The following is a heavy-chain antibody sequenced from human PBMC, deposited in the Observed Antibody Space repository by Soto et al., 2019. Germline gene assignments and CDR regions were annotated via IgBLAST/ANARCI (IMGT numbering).Heavy chain of an antibody. V-gene: IGHV4-30-4*01. J-gene: IGHJ4*02. Sequence: SETLSLTCTVSGGSISSGDYYWSWIRQPPGKGLEWIGYVFYTGGAYYYNPSLKRRVTISVDTSKNQFSLKLSSVTAADTAVYYCVRDSVRFGPAFDSWGQGTLVTVSS. CDR1: GGSISSGDYY. CDR3: VRDSVRFGPAFDS. D-gene: IGHD3-3*01. CDR2: VFYTGGAY.